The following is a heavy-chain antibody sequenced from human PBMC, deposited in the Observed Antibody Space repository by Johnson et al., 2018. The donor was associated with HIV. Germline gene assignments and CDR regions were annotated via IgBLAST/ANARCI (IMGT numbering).Heavy chain of an antibody. CDR3: ARLGDSSSSLGAFDI. CDR2: ISYDGSNK. V-gene: IGHV3-30*03. D-gene: IGHD6-6*01. CDR1: GFTFSTYV. Sequence: QVQLVESGGGVVQPGRSLRLSCAASGFTFSTYVMYWVRQAPGKGLEWVAVISYDGSNKYYADSVKGRFTISRDNSKNTLYLQMNSLRAEDTAVYYCARLGDSSSSLGAFDIWGQGTMVTVSS. J-gene: IGHJ3*02.